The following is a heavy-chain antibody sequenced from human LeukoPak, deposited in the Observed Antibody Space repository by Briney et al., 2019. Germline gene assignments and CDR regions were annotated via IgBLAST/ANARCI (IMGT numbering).Heavy chain of an antibody. V-gene: IGHV3-23*01. CDR3: AKAPVGHCSGGSCYPFDY. CDR1: GFTFSSYA. Sequence: GGSLRLSCAASGFTFSSYAMRWVRQAPGKGLEWVSAISGSGDSTGYAHSVKGRFTISRHNPKNTLYLQMTSLRAEDTAVYYCAKAPVGHCSGGSCYPFDYWGQGTLVTVSS. CDR2: ISGSGDST. D-gene: IGHD2-15*01. J-gene: IGHJ4*02.